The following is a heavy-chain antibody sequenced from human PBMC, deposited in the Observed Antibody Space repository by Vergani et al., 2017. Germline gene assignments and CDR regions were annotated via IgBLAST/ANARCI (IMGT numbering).Heavy chain of an antibody. Sequence: QVQLQESGPGLVKPSQTLSLTCTVSGGSISSGGYYWSWIRQHPGKGLEWIGYTYYSGSTYSNPSLKSRVTIAVATSKNQFSLKLSSVTAADTAVYYCARDPRTNYAFDIWGQGTMVTVSS. CDR2: TYYSGST. CDR1: GGSISSGGYY. CDR3: ARDPRTNYAFDI. J-gene: IGHJ3*02. V-gene: IGHV4-31*03. D-gene: IGHD2-8*01.